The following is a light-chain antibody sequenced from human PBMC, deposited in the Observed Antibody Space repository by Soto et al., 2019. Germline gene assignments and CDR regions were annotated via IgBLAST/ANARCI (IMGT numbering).Light chain of an antibody. CDR2: GAS. J-gene: IGKJ1*01. Sequence: EIALTPSPGTLSLSLGERATLSCTASQSVSNNYLACYQHKPGQSPSLLICGASNSATVIPDRFSASGSGQDFTLTISRLEPEGFAVYYCQQYGSSDTFGQGTKVDIK. CDR1: QSVSNNY. V-gene: IGKV3-20*01. CDR3: QQYGSSDT.